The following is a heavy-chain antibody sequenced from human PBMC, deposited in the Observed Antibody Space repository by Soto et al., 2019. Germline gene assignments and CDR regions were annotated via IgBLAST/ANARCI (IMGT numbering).Heavy chain of an antibody. Sequence: SQTLSLTCAISGDSVSSTSAAWKWIRQSPSRGLEWLGRTYYRSRWYNDYADSVKSRITINADTSKNHFSLHLNSVTPEDTAVYYCARGALVTAYYLSYHGMDVWGQGTTVTVSS. CDR3: ARGALVTAYYLSYHGMDV. J-gene: IGHJ6*02. CDR1: GDSVSSTSAA. D-gene: IGHD3-9*01. V-gene: IGHV6-1*01. CDR2: TYYRSRWYN.